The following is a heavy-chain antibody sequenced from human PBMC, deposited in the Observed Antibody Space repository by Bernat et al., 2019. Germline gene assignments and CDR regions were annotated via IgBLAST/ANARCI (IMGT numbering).Heavy chain of an antibody. J-gene: IGHJ4*02. CDR3: ARASWSGGPTPFDL. CDR2: IKQDGSEK. D-gene: IGHD2-15*01. Sequence: EVQLVESGGGLVQPGGSLRLTCAASASGFTFSSYSMSWVRQAPGKGLEWVANIKQDGSEKYYVDSVKGRFTIPRDNAKNSLYLQMISLRAEDTAVYYCARASWSGGPTPFDLWGQGTLVTVSS. CDR1: GFTFSSYS. V-gene: IGHV3-7*03.